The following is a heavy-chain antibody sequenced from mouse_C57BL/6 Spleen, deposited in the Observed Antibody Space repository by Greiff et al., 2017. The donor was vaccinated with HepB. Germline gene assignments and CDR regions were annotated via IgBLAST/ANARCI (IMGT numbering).Heavy chain of an antibody. V-gene: IGHV1-82*01. D-gene: IGHD2-2*01. CDR3: ARPNDGYDSPWFAY. Sequence: QVQLQQSGPELVKPGASVKISCKASGYAFSSSWMNWVKQRPGKGLEWIGRIYPGDGDTNYNGKFKGKATLTADKSSSTAYMQLSSLTSEDSAVYFCARPNDGYDSPWFAYWGQGTLVTVSA. CDR2: IYPGDGDT. J-gene: IGHJ3*01. CDR1: GYAFSSSW.